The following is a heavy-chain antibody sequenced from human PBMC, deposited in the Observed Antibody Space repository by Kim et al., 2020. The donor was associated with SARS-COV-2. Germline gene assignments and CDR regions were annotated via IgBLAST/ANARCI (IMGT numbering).Heavy chain of an antibody. CDR2: IYTDGYTL. CDR3: LVGPGGF. V-gene: IGHV3-74*01. CDR1: GVTYRNYW. J-gene: IGHJ4*02. D-gene: IGHD2-2*01. Sequence: GGSLRLSCAASGVTYRNYWMNWVRQAPGKGLVWVSDIYTDGYTLRYADSVKGRFIISRDNAKSTVYLQMSSLSVEDTAVYYCLVGPGGFWGQGALVTVSS.